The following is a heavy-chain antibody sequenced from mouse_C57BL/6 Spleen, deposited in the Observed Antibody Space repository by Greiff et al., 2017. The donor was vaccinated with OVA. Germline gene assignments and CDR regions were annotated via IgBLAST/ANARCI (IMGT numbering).Heavy chain of an antibody. D-gene: IGHD2-4*01. CDR2: INPSSGYT. J-gene: IGHJ4*01. CDR3: ARVSVYDYDPYYAMDY. V-gene: IGHV1-4*01. Sequence: QVQLQQSGAELARPGASVKMSCKASGYTFTSYTMHWVKQRPGQGLEWIGYINPSSGYTKYNQKFKDKATLTADKSSSTAYMQLSSLTSEDSAVYYCARVSVYDYDPYYAMDYWGQGTSVTVSS. CDR1: GYTFTSYT.